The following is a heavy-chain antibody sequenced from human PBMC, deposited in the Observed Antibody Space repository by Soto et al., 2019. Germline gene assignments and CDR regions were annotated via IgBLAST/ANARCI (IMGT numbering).Heavy chain of an antibody. V-gene: IGHV4-59*11. CDR1: GGSISSHY. Sequence: SETLSLTCTVSGGSISSHYWSWVRQAPGKGLEWIGHIYYRGSTSYNPSLRSRSTISVDTSNNQFSLKLNSVTTADTAVYYCARDGREASGMDVWGQGTKVTVSS. CDR2: IYYRGST. CDR3: ARDGREASGMDV. D-gene: IGHD1-26*01. J-gene: IGHJ6*02.